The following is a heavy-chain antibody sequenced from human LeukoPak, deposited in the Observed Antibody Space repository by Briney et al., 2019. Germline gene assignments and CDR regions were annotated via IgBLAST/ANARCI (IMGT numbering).Heavy chain of an antibody. CDR3: ARDAGTGWYFDL. CDR2: IYYSGST. CDR1: GGSISSHY. V-gene: IGHV4-59*11. J-gene: IGHJ2*01. D-gene: IGHD3/OR15-3a*01. Sequence: SETLSLACSVSGGSISSHYWSWIRQPPGKGLEWIGYIYYSGSTNYNPSLKSRVTMSVDTSKNQFSLKLNSVTAADTALYFCARDAGTGWYFDLWGRGTLVTVSS.